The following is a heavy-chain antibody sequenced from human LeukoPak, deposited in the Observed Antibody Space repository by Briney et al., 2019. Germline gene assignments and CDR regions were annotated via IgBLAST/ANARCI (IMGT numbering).Heavy chain of an antibody. CDR3: AKDYCTGTNCYGDY. J-gene: IGHJ4*01. D-gene: IGHD2-2*01. CDR2: VSAGGCDT. Sequence: GGSLRLSCAASGFTFSNYAMPWVRQAPGKGLEWVSAVSAGGCDTYYADSVKGRFTISRDNSKNTLYLQMNSLRAEDTAVYYCAKDYCTGTNCYGDYWGQGTLVTGSS. CDR1: GFTFSNYA. V-gene: IGHV3-23*01.